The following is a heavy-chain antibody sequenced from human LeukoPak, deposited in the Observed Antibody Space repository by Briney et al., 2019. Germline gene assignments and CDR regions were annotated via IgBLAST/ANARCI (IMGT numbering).Heavy chain of an antibody. Sequence: PGGSLRLSCADSGFTFSSYSMNWVRQAPGKGLEWVSSISSSSSYIYYADSVKGRFTISRDNAKNSLYLQMNSLRAEDTAVYYCATPIVVVPAGRLGEPPRAFDIWGQGTMVTVS. CDR3: ATPIVVVPAGRLGEPPRAFDI. CDR1: GFTFSSYS. CDR2: ISSSSSYI. J-gene: IGHJ3*02. D-gene: IGHD2-2*01. V-gene: IGHV3-21*01.